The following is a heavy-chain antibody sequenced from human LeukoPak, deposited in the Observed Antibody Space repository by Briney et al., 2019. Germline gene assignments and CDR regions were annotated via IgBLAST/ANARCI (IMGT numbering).Heavy chain of an antibody. CDR1: GASISSSNW. D-gene: IGHD2/OR15-2a*01. CDR2: IYHSGST. CDR3: AGRTSDFSSDY. V-gene: IGHV4-4*02. Sequence: PSETLSLTCGVSGASISSSNWWTWVRQPPGKGLEWIGEIYHSGSTNYNPSLKSRVTMSVDKSENQFSLKLSSVTAADTAVYYCAGRTSDFSSDYWGQGILVTVSS. J-gene: IGHJ4*02.